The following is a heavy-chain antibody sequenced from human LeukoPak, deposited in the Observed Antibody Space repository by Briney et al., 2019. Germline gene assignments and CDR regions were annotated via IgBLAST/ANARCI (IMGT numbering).Heavy chain of an antibody. Sequence: PSETLSLTCTVSGGSISSSSYYWGWIRQPPGKGLEWIGSIYYSGSTYYNPSLRSRVTISVDTSKNQFSLKLSSVTAADTAVYYCARRGLDYGGISREDYWGQGTLVTVSS. CDR1: GGSISSSSYY. D-gene: IGHD4-23*01. V-gene: IGHV4-39*01. CDR2: IYYSGST. CDR3: ARRGLDYGGISREDY. J-gene: IGHJ4*02.